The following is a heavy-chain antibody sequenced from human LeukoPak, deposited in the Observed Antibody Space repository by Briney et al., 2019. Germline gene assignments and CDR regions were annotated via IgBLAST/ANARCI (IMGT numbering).Heavy chain of an antibody. CDR3: ARALTGYYFDY. V-gene: IGHV1-46*01. CDR1: GYTFTSYY. CDR2: INPSGGST. J-gene: IGHJ4*02. D-gene: IGHD3-9*01. Sequence: ASVKVSCKASGYTFTSYYMHWVRQAPGQGLEWMGIINPSGGSTSYAQKFQGRVTMTRDASTSTVYMELSSLRSEDTAVYYCARALTGYYFDYWGQGTLVTVSS.